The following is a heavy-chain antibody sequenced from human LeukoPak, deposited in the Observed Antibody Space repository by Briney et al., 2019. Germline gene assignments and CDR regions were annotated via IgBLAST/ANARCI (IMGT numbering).Heavy chain of an antibody. CDR3: TRHSKVTTSDSHYYYGLDV. V-gene: IGHV4-39*01. J-gene: IGHJ6*02. D-gene: IGHD1-14*01. CDR1: GGSVSTTDYY. CDR2: VYYSGST. Sequence: SETLSLTCSISGGSVSTTDYYCAWIRQPPGKGLEWIGSVYYSGSTYYNPSLKSRVTIAVDTSKNQFSLKLSSVTAADTAVYYCTRHSKVTTSDSHYYYGLDVWGQGTTVAVSS.